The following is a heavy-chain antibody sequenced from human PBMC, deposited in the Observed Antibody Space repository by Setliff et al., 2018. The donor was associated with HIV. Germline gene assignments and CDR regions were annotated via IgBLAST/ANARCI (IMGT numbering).Heavy chain of an antibody. CDR2: IYVGDSDV. Sequence: HGESLKISCAGSGFNMAAYWIAWVRQMPGEGLEWMGIIYVGDSDVRYGPSFQGQVTISADNSISTAYLEWSSLKASDTAIYYCARLADTSAYYFDFWGQGTPVTVSS. V-gene: IGHV5-51*01. CDR3: ARLADTSAYYFDF. CDR1: GFNMAAYW. J-gene: IGHJ4*02. D-gene: IGHD3-10*01.